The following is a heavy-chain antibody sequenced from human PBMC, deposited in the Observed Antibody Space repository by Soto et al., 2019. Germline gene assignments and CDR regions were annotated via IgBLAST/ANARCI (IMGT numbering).Heavy chain of an antibody. CDR2: INAGNGNT. D-gene: IGHD3-3*01. Sequence: ASVKVACKVSGYTLTELSMHWVRQDTGKGLEWMGWINAGNGNTKYSQKFQGRVTITRDTSASTAYMELSSLRSEDTAVYYCAREGETYYDFWSGYGSNYMDVWGKGTTVTVSS. V-gene: IGHV1-3*01. J-gene: IGHJ6*03. CDR1: GYTLTELS. CDR3: AREGETYYDFWSGYGSNYMDV.